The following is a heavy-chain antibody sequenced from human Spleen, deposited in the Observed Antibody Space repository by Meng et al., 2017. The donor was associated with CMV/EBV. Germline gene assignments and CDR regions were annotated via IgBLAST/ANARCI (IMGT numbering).Heavy chain of an antibody. Sequence: GESLKISCAASGFTFSNYWMHWVRQAPGKGLVWVSRINSEASSTTYADSVKGRFTISRDNAKNTLYLQMNSLRAEDTAVYYCAGHHGDDVNYWGQGILVTVSS. CDR3: AGHHGDDVNY. D-gene: IGHD4-17*01. CDR2: INSEASST. V-gene: IGHV3-74*01. J-gene: IGHJ4*02. CDR1: GFTFSNYW.